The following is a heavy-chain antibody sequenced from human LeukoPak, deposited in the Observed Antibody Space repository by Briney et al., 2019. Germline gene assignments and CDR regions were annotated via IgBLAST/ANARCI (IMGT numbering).Heavy chain of an antibody. J-gene: IGHJ4*02. Sequence: PSETLSLTCTVSGGSTSNYFWGWIRQPAGAGLEWIGRVYTSGNTDYNPSLKSRVSMSVDKSKNQFYLKLNSVTAADTAMYYCAREFREDIGDGYYYEYWGQGTLVTVSS. CDR1: GGSTSNYF. CDR3: AREFREDIGDGYYYEY. D-gene: IGHD3-22*01. V-gene: IGHV4-4*07. CDR2: VYTSGNT.